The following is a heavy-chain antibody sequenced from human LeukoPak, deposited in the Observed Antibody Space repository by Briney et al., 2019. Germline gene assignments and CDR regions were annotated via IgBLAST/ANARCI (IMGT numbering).Heavy chain of an antibody. Sequence: GGSLRLSCAAPGFTFSDYYMSWIRQAPGKGLEWVSNIGTSSTTIYYADSVKGRFTISRDNAKNSLYLKMNSLRADDTAVYYCARFAAGGSYYYYMDVWGKGTTVTVSS. CDR2: IGTSSTTI. CDR1: GFTFSDYY. V-gene: IGHV3-11*04. J-gene: IGHJ6*03. CDR3: ARFAAGGSYYYYMDV. D-gene: IGHD6-25*01.